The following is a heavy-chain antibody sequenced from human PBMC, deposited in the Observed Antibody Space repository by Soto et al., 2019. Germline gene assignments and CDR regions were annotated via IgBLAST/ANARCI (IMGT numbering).Heavy chain of an antibody. CDR2: MNPNSGNT. CDR1: GYTFTSYD. Sequence: GASVKVSCKASGYTFTSYDINWVRQATGQGLEWMGWMNPNSGNTGYAQKFQGRVTMTRNTSISTAYMELSSLRSEDTAAYYCARGLWYSIVTHYQHFAYWGQGTLVTVSS. V-gene: IGHV1-8*01. CDR3: ARGLWYSIVTHYQHFAY. D-gene: IGHD1-26*01. J-gene: IGHJ4*02.